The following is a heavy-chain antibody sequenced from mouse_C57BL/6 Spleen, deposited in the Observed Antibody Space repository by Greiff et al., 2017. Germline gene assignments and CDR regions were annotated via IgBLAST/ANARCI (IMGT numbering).Heavy chain of an antibody. V-gene: IGHV1-69*01. CDR3: ARLGYYGSNWYFDV. D-gene: IGHD1-1*01. CDR2: IDPSYSYT. Sequence: VQLQQSGAELVMPGASVKLSCKASGYTFTSYWMHWVKQRPGQGLEWIGEIDPSYSYTNYNQKFKGKSTLTVDKSSSTAYMQLSSLTSEDSAVYYCARLGYYGSNWYFDVWGTGTTVTVSS. CDR1: GYTFTSYW. J-gene: IGHJ1*03.